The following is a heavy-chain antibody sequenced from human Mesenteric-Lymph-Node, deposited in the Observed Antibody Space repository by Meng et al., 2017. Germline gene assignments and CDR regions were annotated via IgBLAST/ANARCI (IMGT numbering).Heavy chain of an antibody. CDR3: ARARYSGYDFSYYYGMDV. Sequence: GESLKISCAASGFTFSSYGMHWVRQAPGKGLEWVAVIWYDGSNKYYADSVKGRFTIPRDNSKNTLYLQMNSLRAEDTAVYYCARARYSGYDFSYYYGMDVWGQGTTVTVSS. J-gene: IGHJ6*02. V-gene: IGHV3-33*01. CDR2: IWYDGSNK. CDR1: GFTFSSYG. D-gene: IGHD5-12*01.